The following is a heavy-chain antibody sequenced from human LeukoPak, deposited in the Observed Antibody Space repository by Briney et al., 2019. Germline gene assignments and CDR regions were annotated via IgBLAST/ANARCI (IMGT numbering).Heavy chain of an antibody. CDR1: GGSISNYY. J-gene: IGHJ4*02. Sequence: PSETLSLTCTVSGGSISNYYWSWIRQPPGKGLEWIGYIYYSGSTNYNPSLKSRVTISLDTSKNQFSLKLSSVTAADTDVYYCARGLRFFAWLSEGEYFDSWGQEPLVPFSS. CDR2: IYYSGST. CDR3: ARGLRFFAWLSEGEYFDS. D-gene: IGHD3-9*01. V-gene: IGHV4-59*01.